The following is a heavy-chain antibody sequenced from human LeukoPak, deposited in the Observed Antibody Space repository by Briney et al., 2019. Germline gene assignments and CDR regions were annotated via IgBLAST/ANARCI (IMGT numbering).Heavy chain of an antibody. CDR3: AREGYASTWNSFDY. CDR2: ISSSSDYI. Sequence: GASLRLSCAASGFNFEYYNMNWVRQAPGKGLEWVSSISSSSDYIRYADSAMGRFTISRDNAKNSLHLLMSSLRAEDTAIYYCAREGYASTWNSFDYWGQGTLVTVSS. V-gene: IGHV3-21*01. D-gene: IGHD2-2*01. CDR1: GFNFEYYN. J-gene: IGHJ4*02.